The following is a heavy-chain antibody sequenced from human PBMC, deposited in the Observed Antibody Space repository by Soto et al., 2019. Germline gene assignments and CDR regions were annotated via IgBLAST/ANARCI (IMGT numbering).Heavy chain of an antibody. CDR3: ARAGCDGGSCYTLVGLRYGMDV. V-gene: IGHV3-30-3*01. J-gene: IGHJ6*02. CDR2: ISYDGSNK. D-gene: IGHD2-15*01. CDR1: GFTFSIYA. Sequence: QVQLVESGGGVVQPGRSLRLSCAASGFTFSIYAMHWVRQAPGKGLEWVAVISYDGSNKYYADSVKGRFTISRDNSKNPLYLQMNGLRAEDTAVYYCARAGCDGGSCYTLVGLRYGMDVWCQVTTVTVSS.